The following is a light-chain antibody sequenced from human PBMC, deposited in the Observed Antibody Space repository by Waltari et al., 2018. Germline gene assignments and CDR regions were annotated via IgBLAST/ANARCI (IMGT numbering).Light chain of an antibody. CDR3: QQRNDWPLT. CDR1: QSVGNY. J-gene: IGKJ4*02. CDR2: GSS. Sequence: EIALTQSPATLSLSPGERATLSCRASQSVGNYLTWYQKKPGQAPRLLIYGSSNRATGIPARISGSGSGTDFTLTISNVEPEDFAVYYCQQRNDWPLTFGGGTKVEIK. V-gene: IGKV3-11*01.